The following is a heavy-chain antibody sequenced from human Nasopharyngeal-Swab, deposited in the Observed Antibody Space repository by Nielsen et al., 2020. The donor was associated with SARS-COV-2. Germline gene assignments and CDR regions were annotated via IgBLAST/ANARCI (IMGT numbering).Heavy chain of an antibody. CDR3: ARGSGSYYYAMDV. V-gene: IGHV4-59*01. D-gene: IGHD6-19*01. Sequence: SETLSLTCTVSGGSISGYYWSWIRQRPGKGLEWIGYIYYSGSTNYNPSLKSRVTISVDTSRTQFSLNLNSVTAADTAVYYCARGSGSYYYAMDVWGQGTTVTVSS. J-gene: IGHJ6*02. CDR2: IYYSGST. CDR1: GGSISGYY.